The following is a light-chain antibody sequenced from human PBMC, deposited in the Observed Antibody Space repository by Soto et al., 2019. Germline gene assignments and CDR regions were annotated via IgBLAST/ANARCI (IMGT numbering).Light chain of an antibody. Sequence: EYMLEQSPGTVSLSPRERATLSCRASQTVRNNYLAWYQQKPGQAPKLLIYDASSRATGIPDRFSGGGSGTDFILTISRLEPEDFAVYYCQQFSSYPLTFGGGTNVDIK. CDR2: DAS. CDR3: QQFSSYPLT. CDR1: QTVRNNY. V-gene: IGKV3-20*01. J-gene: IGKJ4*01.